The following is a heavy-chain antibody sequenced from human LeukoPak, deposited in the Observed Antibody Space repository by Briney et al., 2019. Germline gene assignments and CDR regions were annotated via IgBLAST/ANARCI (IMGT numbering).Heavy chain of an antibody. CDR3: VRNEWGDY. CDR1: GFTFSSYA. Sequence: GGSLRLSCAASGFTFSSYAMSWVRQAPGKGLEWVSSISSSSSYIYYADSVKGRFTISRDNAKNSLYLQMNSLRDEDTAVYYCVRNEWGDYWGQGTLVTVSS. CDR2: ISSSSSYI. J-gene: IGHJ4*02. D-gene: IGHD1-26*01. V-gene: IGHV3-21*01.